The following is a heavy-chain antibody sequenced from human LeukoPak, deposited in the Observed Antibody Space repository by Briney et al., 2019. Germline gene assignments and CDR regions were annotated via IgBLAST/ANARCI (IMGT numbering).Heavy chain of an antibody. Sequence: QPGGSLRLSCAASAFTFSSYEMSWVRQAPGKGLGWVSYISGSGNTVYYADSVKGRFTISRDNAKNSLYLQMSSLRAEDTAVYYCARDPAGVDYWGQGTLVTVSS. J-gene: IGHJ4*02. D-gene: IGHD3-10*01. V-gene: IGHV3-48*03. CDR3: ARDPAGVDY. CDR1: AFTFSSYE. CDR2: ISGSGNTV.